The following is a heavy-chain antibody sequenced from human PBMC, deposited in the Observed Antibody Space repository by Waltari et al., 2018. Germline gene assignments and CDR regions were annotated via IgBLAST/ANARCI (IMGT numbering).Heavy chain of an antibody. CDR1: GFPFSSYW. D-gene: IGHD4-4*01. Sequence: EVQLVESGGTLVQPGGSLRLSCAVSGFPFSSYWMHWVRQAPGQGRVWRLRINIDGRGTVYADSVKGRCTISREKAKNTLYLQMNSLRADDTAVYYCARGVPDYSSLAYWGQGTLVTVSS. V-gene: IGHV3-74*01. CDR3: ARGVPDYSSLAY. CDR2: INIDGRGT. J-gene: IGHJ4*02.